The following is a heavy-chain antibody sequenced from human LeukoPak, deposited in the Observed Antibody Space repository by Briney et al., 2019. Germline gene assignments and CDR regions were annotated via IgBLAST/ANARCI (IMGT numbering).Heavy chain of an antibody. Sequence: GSLRLSCAASGFTFSSYAMSWVRQAPGKGLEWIGEINHSGSTNYNPSLKSRVTISVDTSKNQFSLKLSSVTAADTAVYYCARRPSLLWFGTTHNWFDPWGQGTLVTVSS. CDR3: ARRPSLLWFGTTHNWFDP. D-gene: IGHD3-10*01. CDR1: GFTFSSYA. CDR2: INHSGST. J-gene: IGHJ5*02. V-gene: IGHV4-34*01.